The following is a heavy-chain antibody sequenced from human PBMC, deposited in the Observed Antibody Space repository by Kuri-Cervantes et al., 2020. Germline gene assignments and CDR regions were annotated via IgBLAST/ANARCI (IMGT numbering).Heavy chain of an antibody. CDR2: IIPIFGTA. CDR3: AREPLAYDSSGYHPKESPENDY. D-gene: IGHD3-22*01. J-gene: IGHJ4*02. CDR1: GGTFSSYA. Sequence: SVKVSCKASGGTFSSYAISWARQAPGQGLEWMGGIIPIFGTANYAQKFQGRVTITADESTSTAYMELSSLRSEDTAVYYCAREPLAYDSSGYHPKESPENDYWGQGTLVTVSS. V-gene: IGHV1-69*13.